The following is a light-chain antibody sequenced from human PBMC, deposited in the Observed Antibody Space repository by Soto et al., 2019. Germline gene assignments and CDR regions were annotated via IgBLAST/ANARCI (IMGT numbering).Light chain of an antibody. CDR2: AAS. V-gene: IGKV3-15*01. CDR1: QSVDRF. Sequence: IVMTQSPATLSVSPGERATLSCRASQSVDRFLAWYHQKPGQAPRLLIYAASTRATGIPARFSGGGSGTEFTLTISSLQSEDFAVYYCQQYNFWPRTFGQGTKVDI. J-gene: IGKJ1*01. CDR3: QQYNFWPRT.